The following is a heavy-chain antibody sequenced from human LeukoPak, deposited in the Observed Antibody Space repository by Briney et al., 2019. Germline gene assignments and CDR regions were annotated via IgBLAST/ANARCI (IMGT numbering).Heavy chain of an antibody. D-gene: IGHD2/OR15-2a*01. CDR1: GYTFTSYD. J-gene: IGHJ3*02. CDR3: ARKRYSTIDDAFDM. Sequence: GASVKVSCKASGYTFTSYDINWVRQATGQGLEWMGWMNPNSGNTGYAQKFQGRVTMTRNTSISTAYMELSSLRSEDTALYYCARKRYSTIDDAFDMWGQGTMVTVSS. CDR2: MNPNSGNT. V-gene: IGHV1-8*01.